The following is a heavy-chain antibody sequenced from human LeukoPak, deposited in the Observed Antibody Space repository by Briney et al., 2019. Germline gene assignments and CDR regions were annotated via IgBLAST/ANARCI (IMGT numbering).Heavy chain of an antibody. V-gene: IGHV4-30-4*08. J-gene: IGHJ4*02. CDR3: ARRGYDSSGYYYAY. D-gene: IGHD3-22*01. Sequence: PSETLSLTCTVSGGSISGSSYYWGWIRQPPGKGLEWIGYIYYSGSTYYNPSLKSRVTISVDTSKNQFSLKLSSVTAADTAVYYCARRGYDSSGYYYAYWGQGTLVTVSS. CDR2: IYYSGST. CDR1: GGSISGSSYY.